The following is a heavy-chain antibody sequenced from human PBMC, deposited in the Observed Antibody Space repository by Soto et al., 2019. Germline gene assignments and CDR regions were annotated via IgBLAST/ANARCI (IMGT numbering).Heavy chain of an antibody. Sequence: GGSLRLSCAASGFTFSSYWMSWIRQAPGKGLEWVANIKQDGSEKYYVDSVKGRFTISRDNAKNSLNLQMNSLRAEDTAVYYCARVTDYYESSGYFDYWGQGTLVTVSS. CDR2: IKQDGSEK. CDR3: ARVTDYYESSGYFDY. CDR1: GFTFSSYW. D-gene: IGHD3-22*01. V-gene: IGHV3-7*01. J-gene: IGHJ4*02.